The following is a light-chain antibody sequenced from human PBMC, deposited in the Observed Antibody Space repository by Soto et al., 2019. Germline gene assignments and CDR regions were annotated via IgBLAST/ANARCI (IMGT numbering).Light chain of an antibody. CDR1: SNDVGAYNY. CDR2: DVL. Sequence: QSVLTQPASVSGSPGQSITISCAGTSNDVGAYNYVSWYQHHPGKAPKLIIYDVLNRPSGVSNRFSGSKSGNTAALTISGLQAEDESDFYCSSYTSKSTVVFGGGTQLTVL. CDR3: SSYTSKSTVV. V-gene: IGLV2-14*03. J-gene: IGLJ3*02.